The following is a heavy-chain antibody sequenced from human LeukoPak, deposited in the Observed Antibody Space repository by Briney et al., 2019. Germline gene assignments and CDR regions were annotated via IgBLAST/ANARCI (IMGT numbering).Heavy chain of an antibody. CDR3: ARVDHEVGANDY. Sequence: GGSLRLSCAASGFTFSSYGMHWVRQAPGKGLEWVAFIRYDGSNKYYADSVKGRFTISRDNSKNTLYLQMNSLTAEDTAVYYCARVDHEVGANDYWGQGTLVTVSS. D-gene: IGHD1-26*01. V-gene: IGHV3-30*02. CDR2: IRYDGSNK. J-gene: IGHJ4*02. CDR1: GFTFSSYG.